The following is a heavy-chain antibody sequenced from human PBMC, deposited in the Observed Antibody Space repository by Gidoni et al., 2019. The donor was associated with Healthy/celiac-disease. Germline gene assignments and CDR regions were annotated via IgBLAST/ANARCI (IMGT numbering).Heavy chain of an antibody. Sequence: EVQLLESGGGLVQPGGSLRLSCAASGFTFSSYAMSWVRQAPGKGLEWVSAISGSGGSTYYADSVKGRFTISRDNSKNTLYLQMNSLRAEDTAVYYCAKMAGYSSGWPPTSTNWFDPWGQGTLVTVSS. D-gene: IGHD6-19*01. J-gene: IGHJ5*02. CDR2: ISGSGGST. CDR3: AKMAGYSSGWPPTSTNWFDP. V-gene: IGHV3-23*01. CDR1: GFTFSSYA.